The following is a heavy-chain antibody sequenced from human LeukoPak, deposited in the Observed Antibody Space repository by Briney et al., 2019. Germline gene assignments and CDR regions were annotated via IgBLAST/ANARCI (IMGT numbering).Heavy chain of an antibody. CDR1: GGSFSTYY. J-gene: IGHJ5*02. Sequence: SETLSLTCSVSGGSFSTYYWTWIRQPPGKGLEWIGCIYNSGATYYNPSFKSRVTISVDSSKNQFSLKLSSVTAADTAVYYCARVYDSSGYYNNWFDPWGQGTLVTVSS. CDR3: ARVYDSSGYYNNWFDP. D-gene: IGHD3-22*01. V-gene: IGHV4-59*01. CDR2: IYNSGAT.